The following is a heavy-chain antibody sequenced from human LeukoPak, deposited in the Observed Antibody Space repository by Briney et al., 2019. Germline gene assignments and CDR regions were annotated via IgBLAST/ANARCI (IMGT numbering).Heavy chain of an antibody. V-gene: IGHV1-46*01. J-gene: IGHJ4*02. Sequence: ASVKVSCKASGYTFTNYYMYWVRQAPGQGLEWIGMINPTGFDTNYAQKFRGRVTMTRDTSTSTVYMDLSRLRSEDTSVYYCARGPHRRLYDSGGQNQFDYWGQGTLVIVSS. CDR1: GYTFTNYY. CDR2: INPTGFDT. D-gene: IGHD3-22*01. CDR3: ARGPHRRLYDSGGQNQFDY.